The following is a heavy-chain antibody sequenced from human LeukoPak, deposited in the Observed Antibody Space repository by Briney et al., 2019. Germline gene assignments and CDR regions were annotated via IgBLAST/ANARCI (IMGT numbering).Heavy chain of an antibody. CDR1: GYTFTSYD. Sequence: ASVKVPCKASGYTFTSYDINWVRQATGQGLEWMGWVNPNSGNTGYAQKFQGRVTMTRNTSISTAYMELSSLRSEDTAVYYCARAGIVVVPAAIRYMDVWGKGTTVTVSS. CDR3: ARAGIVVVPAAIRYMDV. J-gene: IGHJ6*03. D-gene: IGHD2-2*01. V-gene: IGHV1-8*01. CDR2: VNPNSGNT.